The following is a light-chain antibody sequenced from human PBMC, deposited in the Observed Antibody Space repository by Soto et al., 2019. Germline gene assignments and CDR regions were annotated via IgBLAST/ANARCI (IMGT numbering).Light chain of an antibody. CDR2: WAS. Sequence: DIVMAQSPDSLAVSLGERATINCKSSQSVLYSSNNKNYLAWYRQKPGQPPKLLIYWASTRESGVPDRFSGSGSGTDFTLTISSLQAEDVAVYYCQQYYSTGFTFGPGTKVDIK. J-gene: IGKJ3*01. CDR3: QQYYSTGFT. V-gene: IGKV4-1*01. CDR1: QSVLYSSNNKNY.